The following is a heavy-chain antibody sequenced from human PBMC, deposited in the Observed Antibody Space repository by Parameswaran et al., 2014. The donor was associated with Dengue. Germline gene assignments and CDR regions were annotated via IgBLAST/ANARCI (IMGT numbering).Heavy chain of an antibody. J-gene: IGHJ6*03. CDR2: ISGSGGST. V-gene: IGHV3-23*01. Sequence: WIRQPPGKGLEWVSAISGSGGSTYYADSVKGRFTISRDNSKNTLYLQMNSLRAEDTAVYYCAKDLYLGCPVCYMDVWGKGTTVTVSS. D-gene: IGHD3-16*01. CDR3: AKDLYLGCPVCYMDV.